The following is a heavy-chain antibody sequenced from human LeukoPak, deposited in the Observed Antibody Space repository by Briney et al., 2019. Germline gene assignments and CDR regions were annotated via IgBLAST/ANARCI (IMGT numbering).Heavy chain of an antibody. D-gene: IGHD3-16*02. CDR1: GFTFSGYS. Sequence: RPGGSLRLSCAASGFTFSGYSMNWVRQAPGKGLEWVSSISSSSSYIYYADSVKGRFTISRDNAKNSLYLQMNSLRAEDTAVYYCAREGSRLGELSYNWLDPWGQGTLVTVSS. J-gene: IGHJ5*02. CDR2: ISSSSSYI. V-gene: IGHV3-21*01. CDR3: AREGSRLGELSYNWLDP.